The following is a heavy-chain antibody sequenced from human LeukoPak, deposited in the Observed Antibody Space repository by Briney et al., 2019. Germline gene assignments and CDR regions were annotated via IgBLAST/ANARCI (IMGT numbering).Heavy chain of an antibody. J-gene: IGHJ3*02. Sequence: GTSLRLSCAASGFTFSSYAMHWVRQAPGKGLEWVSVIYSGGPTYYADSVKGRFTISRDNSKNTVYLQMNSLRGEDTAVYFCARGWVVATGGFDMWGQGTMVTVSS. V-gene: IGHV3-53*01. CDR2: IYSGGPT. CDR1: GFTFSSYA. CDR3: ARGWVVATGGFDM. D-gene: IGHD2-8*02.